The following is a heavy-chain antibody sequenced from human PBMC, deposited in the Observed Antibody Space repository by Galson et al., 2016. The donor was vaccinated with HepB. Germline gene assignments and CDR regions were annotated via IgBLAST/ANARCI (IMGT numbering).Heavy chain of an antibody. CDR3: TRDRGFWSGYSGASYRYGMDV. V-gene: IGHV3-53*01. CDR1: GFTVSSNY. D-gene: IGHD3-3*01. CDR2: MYSGGSP. Sequence: LRLSCAASGFTVSSNYMSWVRQAPGKGLEWVSIMYSGGSPFYADSVKGRFTISRDTSRSTLYLQMNSLRAEDTAVYYCTRDRGFWSGYSGASYRYGMDVWGQGTTVTVSS. J-gene: IGHJ6*02.